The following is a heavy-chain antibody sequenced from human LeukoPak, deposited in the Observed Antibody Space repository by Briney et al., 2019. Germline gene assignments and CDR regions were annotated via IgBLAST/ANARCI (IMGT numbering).Heavy chain of an antibody. CDR1: GYTFTSYD. J-gene: IGHJ4*02. CDR3: AANGYCGSDCYYYFDY. D-gene: IGHD2-21*02. Sequence: SVKVSCKASGYTFTSYDINWVRQATGQGLEWMGGIIPIFGTTNYAQKFQGRVTITADESTTTAYMELSSLRSEDTAVYYCAANGYCGSDCYYYFDYWGQGTLVTVSS. V-gene: IGHV1-69*13. CDR2: IIPIFGTT.